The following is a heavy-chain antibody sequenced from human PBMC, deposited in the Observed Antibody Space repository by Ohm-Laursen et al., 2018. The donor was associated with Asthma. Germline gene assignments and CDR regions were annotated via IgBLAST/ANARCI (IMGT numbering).Heavy chain of an antibody. V-gene: IGHV3-33*01. J-gene: IGHJ4*02. Sequence: SLRLSCTASGSMFSSNGMHWVRQAPGKGLEWVAVVWNDGSNTHYADSVRGRFTISRDNSNNRLYLQMNSLRAEDTAIYYCARDFGSRGNILVGYFDNWGQGTLVTVSS. CDR3: ARDFGSRGNILVGYFDN. CDR1: GSMFSSNG. CDR2: VWNDGSNT. D-gene: IGHD2/OR15-2a*01.